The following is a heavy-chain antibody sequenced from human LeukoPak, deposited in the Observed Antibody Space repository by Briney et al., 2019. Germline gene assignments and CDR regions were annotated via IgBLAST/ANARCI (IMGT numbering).Heavy chain of an antibody. CDR1: GFFFSTNY. D-gene: IGHD3-22*01. J-gene: IGHJ4*02. CDR3: AKSLTYYHENSDSI. CDR2: IYKDGRT. V-gene: IGHV3-53*01. Sequence: GGSLRLSCAASGFFFSTNYMTWVRQPPGKGLEWVSVIYKDGRTFYTDSVKGRFTISRDNSKNTVYLQMSSLRVEDTAVYYCAKSLTYYHENSDSIWGQGTLVTVSS.